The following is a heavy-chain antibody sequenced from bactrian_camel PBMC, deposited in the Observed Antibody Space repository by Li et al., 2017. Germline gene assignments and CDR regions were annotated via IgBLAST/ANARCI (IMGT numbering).Heavy chain of an antibody. CDR2: IDSDGDT. Sequence: HVQLVESGGGLVQPGGSLRLSCVASGFASSTGCMSWYRQAPGKEREGVVAIDSDGDTSYTDDVKGRFTISQALANNTVYLQMNDLNPEDTAMYNCAAARTYEETWYVNGFGYWGQGTQVTVS. V-gene: IGHV3S53*01. J-gene: IGHJ6*01. D-gene: IGHD2*01. CDR3: AAARTYEETWYVNGFGY. CDR1: GFASSTGC.